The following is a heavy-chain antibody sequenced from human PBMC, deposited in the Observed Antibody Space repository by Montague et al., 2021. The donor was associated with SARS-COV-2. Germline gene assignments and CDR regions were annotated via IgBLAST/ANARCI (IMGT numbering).Heavy chain of an antibody. Sequence: SETLSLTCSVSGGSVSRTDYYWAWIRQAPGKGLEWVATVHTSGTTYSNTSLKSRVLTSIDTSKNQFSLKLTSMTAADTSVYFCARQVWRKDFDFWGQGLLVTVSS. CDR3: ARQVWRKDFDF. D-gene: IGHD1-14*01. CDR2: VHTSGTT. CDR1: GGSVSRTDYY. J-gene: IGHJ4*02. V-gene: IGHV4-39*01.